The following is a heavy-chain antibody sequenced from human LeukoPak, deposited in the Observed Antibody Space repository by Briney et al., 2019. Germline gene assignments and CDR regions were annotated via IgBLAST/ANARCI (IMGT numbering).Heavy chain of an antibody. J-gene: IGHJ4*02. Sequence: SETMSLTCTVSGGSISSSPYYWRWIRQPPGKGLEWIGSIYYSGTTHYNPSLESRVTISVDTSKNQFSLKLSSVTAADTAVYYCARGPYSSGLYDYWGQGTLVTVSS. V-gene: IGHV4-39*07. D-gene: IGHD3-22*01. CDR3: ARGPYSSGLYDY. CDR2: IYYSGTT. CDR1: GGSISSSPYY.